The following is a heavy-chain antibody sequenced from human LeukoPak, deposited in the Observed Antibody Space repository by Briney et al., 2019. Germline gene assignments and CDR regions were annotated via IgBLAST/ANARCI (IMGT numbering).Heavy chain of an antibody. CDR1: GFIFSDYY. CDR3: ARGLDNWNVYIFDN. V-gene: IGHV4-34*01. D-gene: IGHD1-20*01. J-gene: IGHJ4*02. CDR2: INHRGST. Sequence: GSLRLSCAASGFIFSDYYMSWIRQPPGKGLEWMGEINHRGSTNYNPSLNSRVTISVDTSKNQFSLKLSSVTAADTAVYYCARGLDNWNVYIFDNWGLGTLVTVSS.